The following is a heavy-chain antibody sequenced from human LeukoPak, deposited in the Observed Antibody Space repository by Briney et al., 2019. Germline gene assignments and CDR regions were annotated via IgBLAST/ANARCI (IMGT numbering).Heavy chain of an antibody. J-gene: IGHJ4*02. CDR3: ARDPTARGQQLFFRFRGEYFDY. Sequence: GGSLRLSCAASGFTFSSYGMHWVRQAPGKGLEWVAVISYDGSNKYYADSVKGRFTISRDNSKNTLYLQMNSLRAEDTAVYYCARDPTARGQQLFFRFRGEYFDYWGQGTLVTVSS. CDR2: ISYDGSNK. V-gene: IGHV3-30*03. D-gene: IGHD6-13*01. CDR1: GFTFSSYG.